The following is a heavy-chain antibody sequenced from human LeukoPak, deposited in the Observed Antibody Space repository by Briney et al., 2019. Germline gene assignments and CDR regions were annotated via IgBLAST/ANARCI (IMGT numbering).Heavy chain of an antibody. CDR3: AFSTLRYFDWSYDAFDI. CDR2: IYHSGST. CDR1: GYSISSGYY. J-gene: IGHJ3*02. D-gene: IGHD3-9*01. Sequence: SETLSLTCTVSGYSISSGYYWGWIRQPPGKGLEWIGSIYHSGSTYYNPSLKSRVTISVDTSKNQFSLKLSSVTAADTAVYYCAFSTLRYFDWSYDAFDIWGQGTMVTVSS. V-gene: IGHV4-38-2*02.